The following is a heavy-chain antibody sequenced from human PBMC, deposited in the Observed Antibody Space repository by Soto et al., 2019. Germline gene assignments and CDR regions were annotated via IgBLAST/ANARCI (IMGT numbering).Heavy chain of an antibody. D-gene: IGHD3-9*01. V-gene: IGHV4-59*01. J-gene: IGHJ4*02. CDR2: IYYSGST. Sequence: SETLSLTCTVSGGSISSYYWSWIRLPPGKGLEWIGYIYYSGSTNYNPSLKSRVTISVDTSKNQFSLKLSSVTAADTAVYYCARVGRDDILTHFDYWGQGTLVTVS. CDR1: GGSISSYY. CDR3: ARVGRDDILTHFDY.